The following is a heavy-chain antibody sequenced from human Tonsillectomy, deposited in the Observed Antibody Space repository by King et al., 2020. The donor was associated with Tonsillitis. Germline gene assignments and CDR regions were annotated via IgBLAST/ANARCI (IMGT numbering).Heavy chain of an antibody. V-gene: IGHV3-33*08. J-gene: IGHJ5*02. CDR1: GFPFSHYG. CDR3: ARDQEVFGANWFDP. CDR2: IFFVGREK. Sequence: VQLQESGGGVVQPGRSLRLSCAASGFPFSHYGMPWVAQAPGKGLGGGAIIFFVGREKNYFYSVKGRFTISKDDSKNTVYLQMNSLRVEDTAVYYCARDQEVFGANWFDPWGQGTRVTVSS. D-gene: IGHD4/OR15-4a*01.